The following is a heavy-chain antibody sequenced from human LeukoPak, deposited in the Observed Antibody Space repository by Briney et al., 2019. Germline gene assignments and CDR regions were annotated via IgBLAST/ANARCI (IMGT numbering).Heavy chain of an antibody. CDR1: GFTFSSYG. D-gene: IGHD6-6*01. J-gene: IGHJ5*02. Sequence: GGSLRLSCAASGFTFSSYGMHWVRQAPGKGLEWVAVISYDGSNKYYADSVKGRFTIPRDNSKNTLYLQMSSLRAEDTAVYYCAKEMYSSSSWDWFDPWGQGTLVTVSS. CDR2: ISYDGSNK. CDR3: AKEMYSSSSWDWFDP. V-gene: IGHV3-30*18.